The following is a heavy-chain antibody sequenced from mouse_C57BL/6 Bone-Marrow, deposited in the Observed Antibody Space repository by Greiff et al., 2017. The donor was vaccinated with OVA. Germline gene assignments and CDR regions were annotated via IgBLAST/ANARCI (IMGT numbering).Heavy chain of an antibody. CDR1: GFTFSDYG. V-gene: IGHV5-17*01. Sequence: EVKLVESGGGLVKPGGSLKLSCAASGFTFSDYGMHWVRQAPEKGLEWVAYISSGSSTIYYADTVKGRFTISRDNAKNTLFLQMTSLRSEDTAMYYCARNPLYDGYAWFAYWGQGTLVTVSA. CDR2: ISSGSSTI. CDR3: ARNPLYDGYAWFAY. D-gene: IGHD2-3*01. J-gene: IGHJ3*01.